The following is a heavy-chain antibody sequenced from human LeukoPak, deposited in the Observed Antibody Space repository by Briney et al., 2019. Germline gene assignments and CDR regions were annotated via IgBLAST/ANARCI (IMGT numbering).Heavy chain of an antibody. J-gene: IGHJ4*02. CDR1: GYTFTGNY. CDR2: INPNSGGT. V-gene: IGHV1-2*02. D-gene: IGHD6-13*01. Sequence: ASVKVSCKASGYTFTGNYMHWVRQAPGQGLEWMGWINPNSGGTNYAQKFQGRVTMTRDTSISTAYMELSSLRSGDTAVYYCARGLSIAAAGYLNYWGQGTLVTVSS. CDR3: ARGLSIAAAGYLNY.